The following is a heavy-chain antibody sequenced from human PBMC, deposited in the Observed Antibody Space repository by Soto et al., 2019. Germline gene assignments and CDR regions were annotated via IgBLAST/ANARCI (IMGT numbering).Heavy chain of an antibody. J-gene: IGHJ4*02. CDR2: ISNSASTI. D-gene: IGHD5-18*01. V-gene: IGHV3-11*01. CDR3: ARGSGYSYGHFDN. Sequence: GGSLRLSCAASGFTFSDFYMSWIRQPPGKGLGWVSYISNSASTIYYADSVKGRFTISRDNAKNSLYLQMNSLRAEDTAVYYCARGSGYSYGHFDNWGQGTLVTVSS. CDR1: GFTFSDFY.